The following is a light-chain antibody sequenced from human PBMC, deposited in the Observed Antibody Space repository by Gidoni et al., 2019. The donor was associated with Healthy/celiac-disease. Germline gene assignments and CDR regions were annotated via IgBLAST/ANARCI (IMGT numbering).Light chain of an antibody. CDR3: QQYYSYPPMYT. CDR1: QGISSY. J-gene: IGKJ2*01. V-gene: IGKV1-8*01. Sequence: AIRMTQSPSSFSASTGDRVTIPCRASQGISSYLAWYQQKPGKAPKLLIYAASTLQSGVPSRFSGSGSGTDFTLTISCLQSEDFATYYCQQYYSYPPMYTFGQGTKLEIK. CDR2: AAS.